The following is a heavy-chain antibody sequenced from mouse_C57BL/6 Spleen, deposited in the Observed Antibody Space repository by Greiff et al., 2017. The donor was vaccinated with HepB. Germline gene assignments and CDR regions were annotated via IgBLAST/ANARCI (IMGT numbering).Heavy chain of an antibody. Sequence: QVTLKESGPGILQSSQTLSLTCSFSGFSLSTSGMGVSWIRQPSGKGLEWLAHIYWDDDKRYNPSLKSRLTISKDTSRNQVFLKITSVDTADTATYYCARRKPHYYAMDYWGQGTSVTVSS. CDR1: GFSLSTSGMG. CDR3: ARRKPHYYAMDY. V-gene: IGHV8-12*01. CDR2: IYWDDDK. J-gene: IGHJ4*01.